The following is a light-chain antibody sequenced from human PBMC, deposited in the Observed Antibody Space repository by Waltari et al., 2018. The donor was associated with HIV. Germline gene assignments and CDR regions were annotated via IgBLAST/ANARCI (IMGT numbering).Light chain of an antibody. Sequence: DIVMTQSPDSLAVSLGERATINCKYSQSLLFRSDNKNYLTWYQQKPGQPPKLLIYWASTRESGVPDRFSGSGSGTDFTLTISSLQAEDVAVYYCQQYYSSPTFGQGTKVEIK. CDR1: QSLLFRSDNKNY. CDR2: WAS. CDR3: QQYYSSPT. J-gene: IGKJ1*01. V-gene: IGKV4-1*01.